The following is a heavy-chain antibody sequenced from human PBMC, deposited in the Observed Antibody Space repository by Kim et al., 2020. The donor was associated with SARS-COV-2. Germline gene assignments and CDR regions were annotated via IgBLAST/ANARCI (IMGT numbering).Heavy chain of an antibody. Sequence: SETLSLTCTVSGGSISSYYWSWIRQPPGKGLEWIGYIYYSGSTNYNPSLKSRVTISVDTSKNQFSLKLSSVTAADTAVYYCARGSEYYGSGSYYNYYYYYYMDVWGKGTTVTVSS. CDR2: IYYSGST. V-gene: IGHV4-59*01. J-gene: IGHJ6*03. CDR1: GGSISSYY. CDR3: ARGSEYYGSGSYYNYYYYYYMDV. D-gene: IGHD3-10*01.